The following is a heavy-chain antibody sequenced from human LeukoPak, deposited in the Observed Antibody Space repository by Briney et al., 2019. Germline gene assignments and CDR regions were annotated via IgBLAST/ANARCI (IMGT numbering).Heavy chain of an antibody. Sequence: GGSLRLSCAASGFTFSSYEMNWVRQAPGKGLEWVSYISSSGSTIYYADSVKGRFTISIDNAKNSLYLQMNSLRAEDTAVYYCARARGEWPVVFDYWGQGTLVTVSS. V-gene: IGHV3-48*03. CDR3: ARARGEWPVVFDY. J-gene: IGHJ4*02. CDR1: GFTFSSYE. CDR2: ISSSGSTI. D-gene: IGHD6-19*01.